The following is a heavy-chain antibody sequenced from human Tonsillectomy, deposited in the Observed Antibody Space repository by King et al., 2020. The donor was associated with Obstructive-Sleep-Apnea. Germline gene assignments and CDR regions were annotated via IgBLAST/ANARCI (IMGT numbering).Heavy chain of an antibody. CDR2: IWYDGSNK. J-gene: IGHJ6*02. V-gene: IGHV3-33*06. CDR1: GFTFSSYG. D-gene: IGHD6-19*01. Sequence: VQLVESGGGVVQPGRSLRLSCAASGFTFSSYGMHWVRQAPGKGLEWVAVIWYDGSNKYFADSVKGRFTISRDNSKNTLYLQMNSLRAEDTAVYYCAKGINQWLINYYYYGMAVWSHLTTVTVSS. CDR3: AKGINQWLINYYYYGMAV.